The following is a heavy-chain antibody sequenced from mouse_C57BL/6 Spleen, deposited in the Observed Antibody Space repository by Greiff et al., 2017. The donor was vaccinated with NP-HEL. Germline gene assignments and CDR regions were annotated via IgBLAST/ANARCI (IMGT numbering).Heavy chain of an antibody. CDR1: GFTFSDYY. CDR3: ARRSWVLYYFDY. J-gene: IGHJ2*01. CDR2: ISNGGGST. V-gene: IGHV5-12*01. Sequence: EVQLQQSGGGLVQPGGSLKLSCAASGFTFSDYYMYWVRQTPEKRLEWVAYISNGGGSTYYPDTVKGRFTISRDNAKNTLYLQMSRLKSEDTAMYYCARRSWVLYYFDYWGQGTTLTVSS. D-gene: IGHD4-1*01.